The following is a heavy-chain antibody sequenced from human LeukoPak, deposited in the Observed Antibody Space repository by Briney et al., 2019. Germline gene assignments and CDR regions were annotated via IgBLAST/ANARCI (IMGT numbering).Heavy chain of an antibody. D-gene: IGHD3-9*01. CDR1: GYTFTNYY. V-gene: IGHV1-46*01. CDR3: ARPAPNFDWLGY. J-gene: IGHJ4*02. Sequence: ASVKVSCKASGYTFTNYYMHWVRQAPGQGPEWMGIINPSGGITSYAQKFQGRVTMTRDTSTSTVYMELSSLRSEDTAVYYCARPAPNFDWLGYWGQGTLVTVYS. CDR2: INPSGGIT.